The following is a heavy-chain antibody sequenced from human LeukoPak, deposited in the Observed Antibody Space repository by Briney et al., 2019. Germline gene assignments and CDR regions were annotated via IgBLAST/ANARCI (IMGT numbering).Heavy chain of an antibody. D-gene: IGHD3-16*01. Sequence: ASVKVSCKASGYTFSSYDINWVRQAPGQGLEWMGWMNPNSGNTGYPQKFQGRVTMTRNTSINTAYMELSSLTSEDTAVYYCARVGIEDAGIGGRLGFGYWGQGTLVTVS. CDR1: GYTFSSYD. CDR2: MNPNSGNT. V-gene: IGHV1-8*01. J-gene: IGHJ4*02. CDR3: ARVGIEDAGIGGRLGFGY.